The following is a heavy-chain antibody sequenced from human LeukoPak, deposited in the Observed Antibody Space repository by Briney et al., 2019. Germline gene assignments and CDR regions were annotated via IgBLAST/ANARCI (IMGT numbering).Heavy chain of an antibody. V-gene: IGHV4-59*01. CDR3: ARVIYDSRGYTIDY. Sequence: GYMYYSGSTNYNPSLKSRVTISADTSKNQFSLKLSSVTAADTAVYYCARVIYDSRGYTIDYWGQGTLVTVSS. D-gene: IGHD3-22*01. CDR2: MYYSGST. J-gene: IGHJ4*02.